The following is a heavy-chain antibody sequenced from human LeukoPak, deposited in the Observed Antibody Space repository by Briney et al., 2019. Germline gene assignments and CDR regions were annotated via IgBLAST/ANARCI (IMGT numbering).Heavy chain of an antibody. CDR2: VSYDGDTI. CDR1: GFSLSSYA. V-gene: IGHV3-30*18. J-gene: IGHJ4*02. CDR3: AKEFSGYLASFEY. Sequence: GGSLRLSCAASGFSLSSYAMSWVRQGPGKGPEWVAVVSYDGDTIYYADSVKGRITISRDNSKNTLYLQMNSLRAEDTAVYYCAKEFSGYLASFEYWGQGTLVTVSS. D-gene: IGHD3-22*01.